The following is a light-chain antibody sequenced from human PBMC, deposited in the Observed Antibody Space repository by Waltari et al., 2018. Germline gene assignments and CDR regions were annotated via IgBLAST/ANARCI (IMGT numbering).Light chain of an antibody. CDR3: QHYGSSPYT. CDR1: QTLNGNY. V-gene: IGKV3-20*01. CDR2: GAS. Sequence: ETVLTQSPDTLSLSTGQGASLSCRASQTLNGNYLAWVQQKPGQAPRLLIHGASGRATGVPDRFTGSGSGADFTLTISRLEIEDSATFYCQHYGSSPYTFGQGTKLEIK. J-gene: IGKJ2*01.